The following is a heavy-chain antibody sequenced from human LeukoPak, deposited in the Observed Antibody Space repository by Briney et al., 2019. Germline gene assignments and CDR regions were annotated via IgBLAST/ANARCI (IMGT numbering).Heavy chain of an antibody. J-gene: IGHJ4*02. D-gene: IGHD3-3*01. Sequence: SETLSLTCTVSGGSIGSSSYYWGWIRQPPGTGLEWIGSIYYSGSTYYNPSLKSRVTISVDTSKNQFSLKLSSVTAADTAVYYCARKEAGDYDFWSGYYYYFDYWGQGTLVTVSS. CDR1: GGSIGSSSYY. CDR3: ARKEAGDYDFWSGYYYYFDY. CDR2: IYYSGST. V-gene: IGHV4-39*01.